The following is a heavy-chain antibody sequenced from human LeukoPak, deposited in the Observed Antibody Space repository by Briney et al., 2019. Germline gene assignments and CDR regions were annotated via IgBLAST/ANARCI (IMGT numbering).Heavy chain of an antibody. CDR1: GGSISSGDYS. CDR3: ARISSGHYDGAYYYYMDV. D-gene: IGHD3-22*01. CDR2: IYNSGNT. Sequence: PSQTLSLTCAVSGGSISSGDYSWSWIRQPPGEGLEWIGFIYNSGNTYYNPSLKSRVTISVDTSKNQFSLKLSSVTAADTAVYYCARISSGHYDGAYYYYMDVWGKGTTVTISS. J-gene: IGHJ6*03. V-gene: IGHV4-30-4*07.